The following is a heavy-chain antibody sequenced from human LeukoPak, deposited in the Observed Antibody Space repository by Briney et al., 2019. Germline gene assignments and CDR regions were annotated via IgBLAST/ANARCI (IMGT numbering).Heavy chain of an antibody. CDR1: GGTFSSYA. Sequence: ASVKVSCKASGGTFSSYAISWVRQAPGQGLEWMGGIIPIFGTANYAQKFQGRVTITADESTSTAYMELSSLRSEDMAVYYCARDRVLGDTIGYYYGMDVWGKGTTVTVSS. D-gene: IGHD3-10*01. CDR2: IIPIFGTA. J-gene: IGHJ6*04. V-gene: IGHV1-69*13. CDR3: ARDRVLGDTIGYYYGMDV.